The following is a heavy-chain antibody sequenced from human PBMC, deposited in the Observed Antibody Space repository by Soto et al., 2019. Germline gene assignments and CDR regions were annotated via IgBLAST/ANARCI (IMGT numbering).Heavy chain of an antibody. D-gene: IGHD5-18*01. J-gene: IGHJ2*01. CDR3: AKGLGWIELWPDWDFDL. CDR1: GFTFSSSA. V-gene: IGHV3-23*01. Sequence: EVQLLESGGGLVQPGGSLRLSCAASGFTFSSSAMSWVRQAPGKGLEWVSAISGGGGNTYYADSVKGRFTISRDNSKNTLYLQMNSLRAEDTAVYYCAKGLGWIELWPDWDFDLWGRGTLVTVSS. CDR2: ISGGGGNT.